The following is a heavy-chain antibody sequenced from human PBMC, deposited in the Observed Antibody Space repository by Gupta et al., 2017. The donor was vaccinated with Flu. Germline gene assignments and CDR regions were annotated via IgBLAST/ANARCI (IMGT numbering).Heavy chain of an antibody. Sequence: QVQLQESGPGLVKPSQTLSLTCTVSGGSISSGSYYWSWIRQPAGKGLEWIGRIYTSGSTNYNPSLKSRVTISVDTSKNQFSLKLSSVTAADTAVYYCARETMGVATVRTVYNWFDPWGQGTLVTVSS. CDR3: ARETMGVATVRTVYNWFDP. CDR1: GGSISSGSYY. D-gene: IGHD5-12*01. CDR2: IYTSGST. V-gene: IGHV4-61*02. J-gene: IGHJ5*02.